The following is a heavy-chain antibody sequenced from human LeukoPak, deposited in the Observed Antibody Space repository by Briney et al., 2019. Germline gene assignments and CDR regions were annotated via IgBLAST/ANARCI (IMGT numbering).Heavy chain of an antibody. D-gene: IGHD6-13*01. J-gene: IGHJ2*01. Sequence: GASVKVSCKASGYTFTGYYMHWVRQAPGQGLEWMGWINPNSGGTNYAQKFQGWVTMTRDTSISTAYMELSRLRSDDTAVYYCARGGVAAAGSPYWYFDLWGRGTLVTVSS. V-gene: IGHV1-2*04. CDR2: INPNSGGT. CDR3: ARGGVAAAGSPYWYFDL. CDR1: GYTFTGYY.